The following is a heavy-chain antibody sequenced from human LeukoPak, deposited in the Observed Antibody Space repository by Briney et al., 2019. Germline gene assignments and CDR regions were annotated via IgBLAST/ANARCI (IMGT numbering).Heavy chain of an antibody. D-gene: IGHD3-10*01. CDR1: GGSISSSNW. CDR3: ARAPMRGSDLYYYGSGSYYYFDY. Sequence: SETLSLTCAVSGGSISSSNWWSWVRQPPGKGLEWIGEIYHSGSTNYSPSLKSRVTISVDKSKNQFSLKLSSVTAADTAVYYCARAPMRGSDLYYYGSGSYYYFDYWGQGTLVTVSS. J-gene: IGHJ4*02. V-gene: IGHV4-4*02. CDR2: IYHSGST.